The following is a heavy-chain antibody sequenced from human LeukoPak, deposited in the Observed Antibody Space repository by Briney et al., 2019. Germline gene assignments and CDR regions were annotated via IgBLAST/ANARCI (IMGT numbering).Heavy chain of an antibody. CDR3: ARGPEYFDY. Sequence: GGSLRLSCAASGFTFSSYVMHWVRQAPGKGLEWVAIISYDGSNEYYADSVKGRFTISRDNAKNSLYLQMNSLRAEDTAVYYCARGPEYFDYWGQGTLVTVSS. D-gene: IGHD1-14*01. CDR2: ISYDGSNE. CDR1: GFTFSSYV. J-gene: IGHJ4*02. V-gene: IGHV3-30*04.